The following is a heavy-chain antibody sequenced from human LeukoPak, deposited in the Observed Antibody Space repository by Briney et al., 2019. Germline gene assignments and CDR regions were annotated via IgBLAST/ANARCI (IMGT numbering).Heavy chain of an antibody. CDR3: AKGLAVAGTPLDY. V-gene: IGHV3-30*18. CDR1: GFTFSSYG. D-gene: IGHD6-19*01. J-gene: IGHJ4*02. CDR2: ISYDGSNK. Sequence: GGSLRLSCAASGFTFSSYGMHWVRQAPGKGLEWVAVISYDGSNKYYADSVKGRLTISRDNSKNTLYLQMNSLRAEDTAVYYCAKGLAVAGTPLDYWGQGTLVTVSS.